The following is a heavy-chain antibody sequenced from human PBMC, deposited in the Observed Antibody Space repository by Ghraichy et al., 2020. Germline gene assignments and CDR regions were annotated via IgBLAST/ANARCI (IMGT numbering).Heavy chain of an antibody. Sequence: SQTLSLTCAVYGGSFSGYYWSWIRQPPGKGLEWIGEINHSGSTNYNPSLKSRVTISVDTSKNQFSLKLSSVTAADTAVYYCARVLRFNLSTPRMGGCCDPWGQGTLVTVSS. CDR1: GGSFSGYY. CDR2: INHSGST. J-gene: IGHJ5*02. V-gene: IGHV4-34*01. CDR3: ARVLRFNLSTPRMGGCCDP. D-gene: IGHD3-16*01.